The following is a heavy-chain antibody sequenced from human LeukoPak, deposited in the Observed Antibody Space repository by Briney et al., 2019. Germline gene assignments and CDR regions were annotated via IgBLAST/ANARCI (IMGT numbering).Heavy chain of an antibody. V-gene: IGHV3-11*01. CDR3: ARDNRIVVVPAAGYGMDV. D-gene: IGHD2-2*01. Sequence: GGSLRLSCAASGFTFSDYYMSWIRQAPGKGLEWVSYISSSGSTIYYADSVKCRFTISRDNAKNSLYLQMNSLRAEDTAVYYCARDNRIVVVPAAGYGMDVWGQGTTVTVSS. CDR2: ISSSGSTI. CDR1: GFTFSDYY. J-gene: IGHJ6*02.